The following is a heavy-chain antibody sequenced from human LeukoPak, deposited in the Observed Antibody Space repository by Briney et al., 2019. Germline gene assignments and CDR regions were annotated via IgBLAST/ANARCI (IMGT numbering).Heavy chain of an antibody. CDR3: ARSLLTFGGPIAGDWFDP. Sequence: SETLSLTCTVSGVSISSSNSYWGWIRQPPGKGLEWIGSIYYSGNTYYNPSLKSRVTISVDTSKKQFSLKLTSVTAADTAVYYCARSLLTFGGPIAGDWFDPWGQGTLVTVSS. D-gene: IGHD3-16*02. CDR1: GVSISSSNSY. J-gene: IGHJ5*02. CDR2: IYYSGNT. V-gene: IGHV4-39*01.